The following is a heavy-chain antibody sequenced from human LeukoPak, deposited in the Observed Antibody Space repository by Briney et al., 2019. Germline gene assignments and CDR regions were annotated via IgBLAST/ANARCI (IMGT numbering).Heavy chain of an antibody. V-gene: IGHV3-30*02. CDR1: GFTFSSYG. D-gene: IGHD5-18*01. CDR3: ARRSQWLPFDY. Sequence: GGSLRLSCAASGFTFSSYGMHWVRQAPGKGLEWVAYIQYDGSNEQYADSVKGRFTISRDNAKNSLYLQMNSLRAEDTALYYCARRSQWLPFDYWGQGTLVTVSS. CDR2: IQYDGSNE. J-gene: IGHJ4*02.